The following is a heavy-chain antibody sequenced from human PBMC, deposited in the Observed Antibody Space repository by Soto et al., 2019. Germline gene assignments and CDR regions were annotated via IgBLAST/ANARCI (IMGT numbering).Heavy chain of an antibody. J-gene: IGHJ4*02. CDR1: GGTFSSYA. D-gene: IGHD3-22*01. V-gene: IGHV1-69*13. Sequence: GASVKVSCKASGGTFSSYAISWVRQAPGQGLEWMGGIIPIFGTANYAQKFQGRVTITADESTSTAYMELSSLRSEDTAVYYCARPVKRGYHSSAYYYPFDYWGQGTLVTVSS. CDR3: ARPVKRGYHSSAYYYPFDY. CDR2: IIPIFGTA.